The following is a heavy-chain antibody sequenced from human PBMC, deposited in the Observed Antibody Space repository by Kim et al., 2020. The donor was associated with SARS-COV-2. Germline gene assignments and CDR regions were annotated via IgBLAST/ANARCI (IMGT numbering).Heavy chain of an antibody. CDR3: AKVLRLSPGAVAATQGGGPIDY. CDR2: ISGSGGST. V-gene: IGHV3-23*01. CDR1: GFTFSSYA. J-gene: IGHJ4*02. D-gene: IGHD2-15*01. Sequence: GGSLRLSCAASGFTFSSYAMSWVRQAPGKGLEWVSAISGSGGSTYYADSVKGRFTISRDNSKNTLYLQMNSLRAEDTAVYYCAKVLRLSPGAVAATQGGGPIDYWGQGTLVTVSS.